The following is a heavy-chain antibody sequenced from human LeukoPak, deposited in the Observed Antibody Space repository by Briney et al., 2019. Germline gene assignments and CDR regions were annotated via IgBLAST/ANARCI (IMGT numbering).Heavy chain of an antibody. Sequence: SVKVSCKASGGTFSSYAISWVRQAPGQGLEWMGRIIPIFGTANYAQKFQGRVTITTDESTSTAYMELSSLRSEDTAVHYCARGLTIFGVVIAFDIWGQGTMVTVSS. CDR2: IIPIFGTA. CDR1: GGTFSSYA. V-gene: IGHV1-69*05. D-gene: IGHD3-3*01. J-gene: IGHJ3*02. CDR3: ARGLTIFGVVIAFDI.